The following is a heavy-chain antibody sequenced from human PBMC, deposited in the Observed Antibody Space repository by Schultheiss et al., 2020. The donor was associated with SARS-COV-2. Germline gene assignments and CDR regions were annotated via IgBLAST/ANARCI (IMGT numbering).Heavy chain of an antibody. J-gene: IGHJ4*02. Sequence: GGSLRLSCAASGFTFSSYAMHWVRQAPGKGLEWVAVISYDGSNKYYADSVKGRFTISRDSSKNTLYLQMNSLRVEDTAVYYCAREDVEDSSAYHPNYWGQGTLVTVSS. D-gene: IGHD3-22*01. V-gene: IGHV3-30*07. CDR3: AREDVEDSSAYHPNY. CDR1: GFTFSSYA. CDR2: ISYDGSNK.